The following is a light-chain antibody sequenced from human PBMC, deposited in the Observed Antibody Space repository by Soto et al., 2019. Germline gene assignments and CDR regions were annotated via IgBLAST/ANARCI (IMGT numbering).Light chain of an antibody. CDR2: WAS. CDR3: QQYHSTPWT. V-gene: IGKV4-1*01. J-gene: IGKJ1*01. CDR1: QSVLYSSNNKNY. Sequence: DIVMTQSPDSLAVSLGDRATINCKSSQSVLYSSNNKNYLAWYQQKPGQPPKLLIYWASTRESGVPDRFSGSGSGTDFTLTISSLQAEDVAVYYCQQYHSTPWTFGQGTKVEIK.